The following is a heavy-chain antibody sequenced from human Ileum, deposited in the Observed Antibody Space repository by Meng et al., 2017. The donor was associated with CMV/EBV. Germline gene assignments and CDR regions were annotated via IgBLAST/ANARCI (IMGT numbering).Heavy chain of an antibody. CDR1: GFIFGSYA. V-gene: IGHV3-30-3*01. J-gene: IGHJ6*02. D-gene: IGHD2-2*01. Sequence: GGSLRLSCVASGFIFGSYAMHWVRQAPGKGLEWVAVVSYDGSKKYYADSVKGRFTISRDNSQNTLYLQMNGLRAEDTAVYYCARDFGFCSSISCFLNGMDVWGQGTTVTVSS. CDR3: ARDFGFCSSISCFLNGMDV. CDR2: VSYDGSKK.